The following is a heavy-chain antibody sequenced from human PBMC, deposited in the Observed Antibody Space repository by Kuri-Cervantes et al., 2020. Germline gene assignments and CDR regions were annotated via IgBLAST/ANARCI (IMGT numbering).Heavy chain of an antibody. Sequence: ESLKISCTVSGGSISSSSYYWGWIRQPPGKGLEWIGSIYYSGSTYYNPSLKSRVTISVDTSKNQFSLKLSSVTAADTAVYYCARIRNWFDPWGQGTLVTVSS. CDR2: IYYSGST. CDR3: ARIRNWFDP. V-gene: IGHV4-39*01. J-gene: IGHJ5*02. D-gene: IGHD3-16*01. CDR1: GGSISSSSYY.